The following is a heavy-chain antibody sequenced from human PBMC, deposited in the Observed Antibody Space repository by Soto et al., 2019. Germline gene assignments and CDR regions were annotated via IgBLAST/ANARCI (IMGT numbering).Heavy chain of an antibody. CDR2: IIPIFSTA. CDR3: ARGIQLWNWFDP. V-gene: IGHV1-69*13. Sequence: SVKVSCKASGGTFSSYAISWVLRSRGQGLEWMGGIIPIFSTANYAQKFQGRVTITADESTSTAYMELSSLRSEDTAVYYCARGIQLWNWFDPWGQGTLVTVSS. D-gene: IGHD5-18*01. CDR1: GGTFSSYA. J-gene: IGHJ5*02.